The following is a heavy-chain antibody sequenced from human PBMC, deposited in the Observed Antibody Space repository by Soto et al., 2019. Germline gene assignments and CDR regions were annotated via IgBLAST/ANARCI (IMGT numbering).Heavy chain of an antibody. J-gene: IGHJ4*02. CDR2: IYYSGTT. CDR3: ARHDCSSTRCYPCFDD. D-gene: IGHD2-2*01. V-gene: IGHV4-59*08. CDR1: GGSISSYY. Sequence: SETLSLTCTVSGGSISSYYRSWIRQPPGKGLEWIGYIYYSGTTNYNPSLKSRVTISVDRSKNQFSLKLSSVTAADTAVYYCARHDCSSTRCYPCFDDWGQGTQVTVSS.